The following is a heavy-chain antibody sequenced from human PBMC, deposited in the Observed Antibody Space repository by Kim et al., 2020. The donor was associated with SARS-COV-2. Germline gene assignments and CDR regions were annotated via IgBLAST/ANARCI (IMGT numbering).Heavy chain of an antibody. D-gene: IGHD6-19*01. CDR1: GFSFSSHW. CDR2: IKQDGSEE. Sequence: GGSLRLSCTASGFSFSSHWMSWVRQAPGKGLEWVANIKQDGSEEYYVDSVKGRFTISRDNAKMSLFLQMNSLRAEDTAVYFCARDIGSAWSRGWFDPWGQVTLVTVS. J-gene: IGHJ5*02. V-gene: IGHV3-7*01. CDR3: ARDIGSAWSRGWFDP.